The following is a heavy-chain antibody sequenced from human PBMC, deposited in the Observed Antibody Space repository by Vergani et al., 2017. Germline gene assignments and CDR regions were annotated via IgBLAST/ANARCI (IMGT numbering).Heavy chain of an antibody. J-gene: IGHJ4*02. V-gene: IGHV3-53*01. CDR2: IYSGGST. D-gene: IGHD3-10*01. CDR3: ARDSARGGYDY. CDR1: GFTVSSNY. Sequence: EVQLLESGGGLVQPGGSLRLSCAASGFTVSSNYMSWVRQAPGKGLEWVSVIYSGGSTYYADSVKGRFTISRDNSKNTLYLQMNSLRAEDPAVYYCARDSARGGYDYWGQGTLVTVSS.